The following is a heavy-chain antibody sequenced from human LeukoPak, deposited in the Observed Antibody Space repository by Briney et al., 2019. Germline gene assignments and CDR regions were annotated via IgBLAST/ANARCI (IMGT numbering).Heavy chain of an antibody. CDR3: AKVGGLIAAAGTFDY. D-gene: IGHD6-13*01. CDR2: ISGSGGST. J-gene: IGHJ4*02. V-gene: IGHV3-23*01. CDR1: GFTFSNYA. Sequence: GGSLRLSCAASGFTFSNYAMSWVRQAPGKGLEWVSAISGSGGSTYYADSVKGRFTISRDNSKNTLYLQMNSLRAEDTAVYYCAKVGGLIAAAGTFDYWGQGTLVTVSS.